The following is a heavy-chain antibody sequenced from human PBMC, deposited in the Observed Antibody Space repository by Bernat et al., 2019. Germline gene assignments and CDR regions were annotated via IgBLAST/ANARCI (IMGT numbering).Heavy chain of an antibody. CDR2: ISSSSSYE. CDR1: GLTFSDYY. V-gene: IGHV3-11*05. Sequence: QVQLVESGGGLVKPGGSLRLSRAASGLTFSDYYMSWIRQAPGKGLDWVSYISSSSSYEKYEDSVKSRFTITRNNAKNSIYLQMNRQRAEDAAVYYCARGDSTSAPYMDVWGKGTTVTVSS. J-gene: IGHJ6*03. CDR3: ARGDSTSAPYMDV. D-gene: IGHD2-15*01.